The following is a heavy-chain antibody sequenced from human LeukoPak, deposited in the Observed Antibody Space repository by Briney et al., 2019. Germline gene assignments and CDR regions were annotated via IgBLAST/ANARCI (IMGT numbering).Heavy chain of an antibody. J-gene: IGHJ4*02. CDR1: EFTFTSNY. CDR3: ASSGNYYFHY. D-gene: IGHD6-25*01. Sequence: TGGPLRLSSAASEFTFTSNYMNWGRQAPGKGLEWVLVIYSGGSTYYADSGKSRFTISRDNSKNTLYLQMNSLRVEDTAVYYCASSGNYYFHYWGQGTLVTVSS. CDR2: IYSGGST. V-gene: IGHV3-53*01.